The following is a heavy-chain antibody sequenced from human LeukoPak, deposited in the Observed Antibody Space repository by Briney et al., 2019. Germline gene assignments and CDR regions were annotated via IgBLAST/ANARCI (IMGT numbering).Heavy chain of an antibody. Sequence: GAPLKASCKASGYPFTSYYMHWVRHGPGQGLEWKGWMNPNSGNTGYAQTFQGTVTITRNTSIRTAYMELSSVRSEDTAVYCCARGRRSVAANYYYYYMDVWGKGTTVTVS. D-gene: IGHD2-15*01. CDR3: ARGRRSVAANYYYYYMDV. CDR2: MNPNSGNT. CDR1: GYPFTSYY. J-gene: IGHJ6*03. V-gene: IGHV1-8*03.